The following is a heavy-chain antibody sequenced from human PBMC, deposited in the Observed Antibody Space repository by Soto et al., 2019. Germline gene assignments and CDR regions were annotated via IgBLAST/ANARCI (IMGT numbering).Heavy chain of an antibody. Sequence: EVQLLESGGGLVQPGGSLGLSCAASGFTFSSYATSWVRQTPGKGLEWVSGISGGGGNTYYADSVTGRFTISRDNSRNTLYLQMNSLRAADTAIYYCAKDRGAGGRFSGIAVAGIPSWGQGTLVTVSS. CDR2: ISGGGGNT. J-gene: IGHJ5*02. V-gene: IGHV3-23*01. CDR3: AKDRGAGGRFSGIAVAGIPS. CDR1: GFTFSSYA. D-gene: IGHD6-19*01.